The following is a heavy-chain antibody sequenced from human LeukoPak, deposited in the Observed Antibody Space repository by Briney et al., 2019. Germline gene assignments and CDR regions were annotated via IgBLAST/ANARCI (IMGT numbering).Heavy chain of an antibody. CDR1: VFAFSNYE. J-gene: IGHJ4*02. Sequence: GGSLRLSCTASVFAFSNYEMTWVRQAPGKGLDWVSNIGGSGANTYYADSVKGRFTISRDNSKNTLYLQMNSLRVEGTAVYYCARESRGIPGTTAFDYWGQGTLVTVSS. CDR2: IGGSGANT. D-gene: IGHD1-20*01. CDR3: ARESRGIPGTTAFDY. V-gene: IGHV3-23*01.